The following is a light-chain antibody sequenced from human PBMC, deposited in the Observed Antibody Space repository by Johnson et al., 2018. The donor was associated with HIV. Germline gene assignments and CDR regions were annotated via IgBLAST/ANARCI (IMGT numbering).Light chain of an antibody. V-gene: IGLV1-51*02. CDR1: SSNIGTNY. Sequence: QFVLTQPPSVSAAPGQKVTISCSGSSSNIGTNYVSWYQQLPGTAPKLLMFENNQRPSGIPDRFSGYKSGTSATLAITGLQTGDEADYFCGTWDSSLSGGVFGTGTKVTVL. CDR3: GTWDSSLSGGV. J-gene: IGLJ1*01. CDR2: ENN.